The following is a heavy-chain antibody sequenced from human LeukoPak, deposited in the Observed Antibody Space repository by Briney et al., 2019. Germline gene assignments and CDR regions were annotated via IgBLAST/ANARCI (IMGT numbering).Heavy chain of an antibody. J-gene: IGHJ4*02. V-gene: IGHV1-18*01. CDR2: ISAYNGNT. CDR1: GYTFTSYG. Sequence: RASVTVSFKASGYTFTSYGISWVRQAPGQGGEWMGWISAYNGNTNYAQKLQGRVTMTTDTSTSTAYMELRSLRSDDTAVYYCARRYSGSYSLDYWGQGTLVTVS. CDR3: ARRYSGSYSLDY. D-gene: IGHD1-26*01.